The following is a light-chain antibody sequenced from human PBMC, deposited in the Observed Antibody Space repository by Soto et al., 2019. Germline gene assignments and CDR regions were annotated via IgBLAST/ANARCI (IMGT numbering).Light chain of an antibody. J-gene: IGKJ1*01. CDR2: GVS. CDR1: QSVSDY. V-gene: IGKV3-20*01. Sequence: ETVLTQSPARLSLSPGERATLSCRAGQSVSDYLAWYQQKPGQAPRLLIYGVSSRATGIPDRFSGSGSGTDFTLTISRVEPEDFAVYFCQHYGDSSWTFGQGSRVEIK. CDR3: QHYGDSSWT.